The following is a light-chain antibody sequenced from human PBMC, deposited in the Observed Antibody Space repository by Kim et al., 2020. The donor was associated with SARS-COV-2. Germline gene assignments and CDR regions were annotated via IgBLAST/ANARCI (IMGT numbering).Light chain of an antibody. J-gene: IGLJ2*01. CDR1: SSDVGGYNY. V-gene: IGLV2-14*01. Sequence: QSALTQPASVSGSPGQSITISCTGTSSDVGGYNYVSWYQQHPGKAPKLMIYDVSKRPSGVYNRFSGTKSGNTAPVTISGLHAEDDADYYGSSYTSISTLVFGGGTQLTVL. CDR3: SSYTSISTLV. CDR2: DVS.